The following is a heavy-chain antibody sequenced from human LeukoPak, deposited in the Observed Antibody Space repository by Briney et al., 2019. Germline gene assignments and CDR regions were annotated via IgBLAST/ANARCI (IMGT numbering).Heavy chain of an antibody. D-gene: IGHD6-19*01. CDR1: GLTFSSHW. CDR2: ISYDGSNK. V-gene: IGHV3-30*03. Sequence: GGSLRLSCAASGLTFSSHWMHWVRQAPGKGLEWVAVISYDGSNKYYADSVKGRFTISRDNSKNTLYLQMNSLRAEDTAVYYCAREAVAGTEQDAAIDYWGQGTLVTVSS. J-gene: IGHJ4*02. CDR3: AREAVAGTEQDAAIDY.